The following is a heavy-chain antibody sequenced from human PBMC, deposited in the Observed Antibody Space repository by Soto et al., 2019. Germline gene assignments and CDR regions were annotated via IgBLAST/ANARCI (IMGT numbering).Heavy chain of an antibody. CDR2: INHSGST. J-gene: IGHJ4*02. Sequence: PSGTLSLTCAVYGGSFSGYYWSWIRQPPGKGLEWIGEINHSGSTNYNPSLKSRVTISVDTSKNQVSLKVSSVTAADTAVYYCARSGDDYGSYIDYWGQGTLVTVSS. D-gene: IGHD4-17*01. CDR1: GGSFSGYY. CDR3: ARSGDDYGSYIDY. V-gene: IGHV4-34*01.